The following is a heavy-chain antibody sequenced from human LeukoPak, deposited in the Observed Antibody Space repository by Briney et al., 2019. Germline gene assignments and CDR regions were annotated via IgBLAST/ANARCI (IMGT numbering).Heavy chain of an antibody. CDR3: ARWAGGDGYNVHFDY. D-gene: IGHD5-24*01. CDR1: GGSFSAYF. CDR2: INHSGST. Sequence: PSETLSLTCAVYGGSFSAYFWRWIRQPPGKGLEWIGEINHSGSTNYNPSLKSRVTISVDTSKNQFSLNLSSVTAADTAVYYCARWAGGDGYNVHFDYWGQGTLVTVSS. V-gene: IGHV4-34*01. J-gene: IGHJ4*02.